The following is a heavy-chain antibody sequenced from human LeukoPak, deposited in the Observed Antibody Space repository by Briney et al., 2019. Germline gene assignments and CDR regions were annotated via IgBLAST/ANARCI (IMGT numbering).Heavy chain of an antibody. CDR3: ARSNTVISRGFVDS. J-gene: IGHJ4*02. D-gene: IGHD2-21*01. Sequence: SVKVSCKASGYTFTSYDINWVRQAPGQGLEWMGGIIPIFGTANYAQKFQGRVTITADKSTSTAYMELSSLRSEDTAVYYCARSNTVISRGFVDSWGQGTLVTVSS. CDR1: GYTFTSYD. V-gene: IGHV1-69*06. CDR2: IIPIFGTA.